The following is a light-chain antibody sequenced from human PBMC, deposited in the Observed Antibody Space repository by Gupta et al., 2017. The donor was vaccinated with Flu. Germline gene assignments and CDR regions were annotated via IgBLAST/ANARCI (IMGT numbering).Light chain of an antibody. CDR2: EDR. Sequence: SYEPTQPPSVSVSPGQTARITCSGDALPKKYAYWYQQKSGQAPVLIIYEDRKRPSGIPERFSGSSSGTMATLTISGAQVEDEADYYCYSTDTSGNHRVFGGGTNLTVL. CDR3: YSTDTSGNHRV. CDR1: ALPKKY. V-gene: IGLV3-10*01. J-gene: IGLJ3*02.